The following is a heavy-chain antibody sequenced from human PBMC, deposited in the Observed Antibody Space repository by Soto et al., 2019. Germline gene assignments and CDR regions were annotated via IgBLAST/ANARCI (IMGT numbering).Heavy chain of an antibody. CDR1: GFTFSSYA. D-gene: IGHD3-16*01. CDR2: ISGSGGST. Sequence: GGSLRLSCAASGFTFSSYAMSWVRQAPGKGLEWVSAISGSGGSTYYADSVKGRFTISRDNSKNTLYLQMNSLRAEDTAVYYCAKGQMITFGGVTQYYFDYWGQGTLVTVSS. CDR3: AKGQMITFGGVTQYYFDY. J-gene: IGHJ4*02. V-gene: IGHV3-23*01.